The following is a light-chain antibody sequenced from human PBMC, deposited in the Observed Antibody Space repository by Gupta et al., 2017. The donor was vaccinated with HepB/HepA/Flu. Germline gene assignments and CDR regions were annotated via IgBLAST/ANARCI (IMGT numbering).Light chain of an antibody. CDR3: QQRSNWPIT. CDR2: DAS. CDR1: QRVSSD. J-gene: IGKJ5*01. V-gene: IGKV3-11*01. Sequence: DIVLTQSPATLSLSPGERATLSCRASQRVSSDLAWYQQKPGQAPRLLIYDASNRATGIPARFSGSGSGTDFTLTISSLEPEDFAVYYCQQRSNWPITFGQGTLMEIK.